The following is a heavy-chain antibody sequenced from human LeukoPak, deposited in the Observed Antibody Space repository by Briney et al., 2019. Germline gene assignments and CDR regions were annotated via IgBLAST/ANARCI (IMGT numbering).Heavy chain of an antibody. CDR1: GFTFSSHS. D-gene: IGHD3-22*01. CDR3: ARDGDYHYDSSGYYY. J-gene: IGHJ4*02. CDR2: ITRTSSTI. V-gene: IGHV3-48*04. Sequence: GGSLRLSCAASGFTFSSHSMNWVRQAPGKGLEWISYITRTSSTIYYADSVKGRFTISRDNAKNSLYLQMNSLRAEDTAVYYCARDGDYHYDSSGYYYWGQGTLVTVSS.